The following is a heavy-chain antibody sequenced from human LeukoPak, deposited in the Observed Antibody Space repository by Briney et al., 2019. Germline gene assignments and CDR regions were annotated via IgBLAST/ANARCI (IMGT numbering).Heavy chain of an antibody. CDR2: IYPGDSDT. CDR1: GYCLTSYW. V-gene: IGHV5-51*01. J-gene: IGHJ2*01. CDR3: ARECRWLGGWYFDL. Sequence: GESLKISCKGSGYCLTSYWIGWVRQMPGKGLEWMGIIYPGDSDTRYSPSFQGQVTISADKSISTAYLQWSSLEASDTAMYYCARECRWLGGWYFDLWGRGTLVTVSS. D-gene: IGHD6-19*01.